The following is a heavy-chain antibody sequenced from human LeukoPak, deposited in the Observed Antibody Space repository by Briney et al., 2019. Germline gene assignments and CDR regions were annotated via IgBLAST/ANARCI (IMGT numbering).Heavy chain of an antibody. CDR1: GFTFSSYA. J-gene: IGHJ3*02. V-gene: IGHV3-64*01. CDR2: ISSNGGST. Sequence: GGSLRLSCAASGFTFSSYAMHWVRQAPGKGLEYVSAISSNGGSTYYANSVKGRFTISRDNSKNTLYLQMGSLRAEDMAVYYCARALSIAAPGAFDIWGQGTMVTVSS. CDR3: ARALSIAAPGAFDI. D-gene: IGHD6-6*01.